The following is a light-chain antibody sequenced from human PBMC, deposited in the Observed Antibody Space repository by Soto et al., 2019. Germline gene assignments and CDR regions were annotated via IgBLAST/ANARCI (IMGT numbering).Light chain of an antibody. CDR3: QQFDNRPLT. CDR1: QDISNY. CDR2: DAS. J-gene: IGKJ4*01. V-gene: IGKV1-33*01. Sequence: DIQMTQSPSSLSASVGDRVTITCQASQDISNYLNWYQQKPGKAPKILIYDASVLEAGVPSRFSGGGSGTHFTLTISSLQAEDVATYYCQQFDNRPLTFGGGTKGEIK.